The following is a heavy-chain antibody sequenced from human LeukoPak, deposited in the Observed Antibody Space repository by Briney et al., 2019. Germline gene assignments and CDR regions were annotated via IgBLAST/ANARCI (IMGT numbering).Heavy chain of an antibody. D-gene: IGHD4-11*01. CDR2: IYYSGST. CDR3: ARGATVKHYYYYMDV. CDR1: GFTFSSYS. V-gene: IGHV4-59*08. J-gene: IGHJ6*03. Sequence: GSLRLSCAASGFTFSSYSMNWIRQPPGKGLEWIGYIYYSGSTNYNPSLKSRVTISVDTSKNQFSLKLSSVTAADTAVYYCARGATVKHYYYYMDVWGKGTTVTVSS.